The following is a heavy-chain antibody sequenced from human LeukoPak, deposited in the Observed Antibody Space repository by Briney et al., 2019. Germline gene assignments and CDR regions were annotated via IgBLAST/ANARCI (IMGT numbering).Heavy chain of an antibody. V-gene: IGHV1-2*02. CDR3: ARDYGYNYRDY. CDR1: GYTFTGYY. CDR2: INPNSGGT. J-gene: IGHJ4*02. D-gene: IGHD5-24*01. Sequence: GASVKVSCKASGYTFTGYYMHLVRQAPGQGLEWMGWINPNSGGTNYAHKFQGRVTMTRDTSISTAYMELSRLRSDDTAVYYCARDYGYNYRDYWGQGTLVTVSS.